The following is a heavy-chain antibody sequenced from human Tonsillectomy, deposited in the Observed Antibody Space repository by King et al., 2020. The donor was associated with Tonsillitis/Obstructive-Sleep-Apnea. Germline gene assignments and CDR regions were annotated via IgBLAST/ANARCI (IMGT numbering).Heavy chain of an antibody. CDR2: SNQRGST. D-gene: IGHD3-3*01. CDR1: GGSFCGYY. CDR3: ARRGAFWDGYYNDY. Sequence: VQLPQWGAGLWKPSETLSLTCAVCGGSFCGYYWSWVRQPPGRGLEWGGESNQRGSTNYNPALKSRLTIAVEKTKNHFSLKLSSVTDADTAVYCCARRGAFWDGYYNDYWGQGTLVTVSS. V-gene: IGHV4-34*01. J-gene: IGHJ4*02.